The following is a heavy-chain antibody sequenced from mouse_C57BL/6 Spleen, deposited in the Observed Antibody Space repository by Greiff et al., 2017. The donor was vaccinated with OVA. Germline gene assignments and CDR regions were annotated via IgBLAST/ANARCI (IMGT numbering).Heavy chain of an antibody. CDR1: GYAFSSYW. J-gene: IGHJ2*01. D-gene: IGHD4-1*01. CDR2: IYPGDGDT. Sequence: FQLQQSGAALVKPGASVKISCKASGYAFSSYWMNWVKQRPGKGLEWIGQIYPGDGDTNYNGKFKGKATLTADKSSSTAYMQLSSLTSEDSAVYFCARRPPSNWDSFYYWGQGTTLTVSS. V-gene: IGHV1-80*01. CDR3: ARRPPSNWDSFYY.